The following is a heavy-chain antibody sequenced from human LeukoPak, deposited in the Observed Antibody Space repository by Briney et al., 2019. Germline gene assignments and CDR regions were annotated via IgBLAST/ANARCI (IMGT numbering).Heavy chain of an antibody. Sequence: SETLSLPCTVSGGSISSGSYYWSWIRQPAGKGLEWIGRIYTTGSTNYNPSLKSRVTVSVDTSKNQFSLKLSSVTAADTAVYYCARDHFLYSLDYWGQGTLVTVSS. V-gene: IGHV4-61*02. CDR3: ARDHFLYSLDY. J-gene: IGHJ4*02. D-gene: IGHD2/OR15-2a*01. CDR1: GGSISSGSYY. CDR2: IYTTGST.